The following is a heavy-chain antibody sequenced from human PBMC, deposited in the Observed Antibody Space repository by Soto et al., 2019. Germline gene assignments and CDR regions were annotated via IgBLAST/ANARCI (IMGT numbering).Heavy chain of an antibody. J-gene: IGHJ6*02. CDR2: ISYDGSNK. D-gene: IGHD6-6*01. CDR1: GFTFISYA. Sequence: GGSLRLSCAASGFTFISYAMHWVRQAPCKGLEWVAVISYDGSNKYYADSVKGRFTISRDNSKNTLYLQMNSLRAEDTAVYYCARDTVAALLNYYYYGMDVWGQGSTVTVS. CDR3: ARDTVAALLNYYYYGMDV. V-gene: IGHV3-30-3*01.